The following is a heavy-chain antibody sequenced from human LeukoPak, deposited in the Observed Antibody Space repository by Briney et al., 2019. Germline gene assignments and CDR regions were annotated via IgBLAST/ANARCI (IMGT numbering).Heavy chain of an antibody. Sequence: GASVKVSFKASGYTFTSYGISWVRPAPGQGLEWMGWISAYNGNTNYAQKLQGRVTMTTDTSTSTAYMELRSLRSDDTAVYYCARPYYDSSAPPYDYWGQGTLVTVSS. CDR3: ARPYYDSSAPPYDY. J-gene: IGHJ4*02. D-gene: IGHD3-22*01. CDR2: ISAYNGNT. V-gene: IGHV1-18*01. CDR1: GYTFTSYG.